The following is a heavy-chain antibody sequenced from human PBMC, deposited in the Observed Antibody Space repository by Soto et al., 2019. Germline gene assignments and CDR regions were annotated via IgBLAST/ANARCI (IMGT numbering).Heavy chain of an antibody. V-gene: IGHV2-70*01. Sequence: SGPTLVNPTQTLTLTCTFSGFSLSTSGMCVSWIRQPPGKALGWLALIDWDDDKYYSTSLKTRLTISKDTSKNQVVLTMTNMDPVDTATYYCARISIDGTTAPYYFDYWGQGTLVTVSS. CDR2: IDWDDDK. CDR3: ARISIDGTTAPYYFDY. J-gene: IGHJ4*02. CDR1: GFSLSTSGMC. D-gene: IGHD1-7*01.